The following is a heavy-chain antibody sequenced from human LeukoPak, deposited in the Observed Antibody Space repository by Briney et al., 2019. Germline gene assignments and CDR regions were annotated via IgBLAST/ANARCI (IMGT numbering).Heavy chain of an antibody. CDR1: GFTFSSYG. CDR3: ARGNYGSGSYFGP. CDR2: IRYDGSNK. Sequence: GGSLRLSCAASGFTFSSYGMHWVRQAPGKGLEWVAFIRYDGSNKYYADSVKGRFTISRDNAKNSLYLQMNSLRAEDTAVYYCARGNYGSGSYFGPWGQGTLVTVSS. J-gene: IGHJ5*02. D-gene: IGHD3-10*01. V-gene: IGHV3-30*02.